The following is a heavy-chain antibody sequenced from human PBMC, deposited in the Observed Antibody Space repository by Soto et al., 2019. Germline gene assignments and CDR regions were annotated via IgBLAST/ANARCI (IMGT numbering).Heavy chain of an antibody. Sequence: QVQLVQSGAEVKKPGASVKVSCKASGYTFTSYDINWVRQATGQELEWMGWMNPNSGNTGYAQKFQSRVTMTRSTSISTAYMELSSLRSDNTAVYYCGRIYYGSGSYSGGMGVWGQVTRVTV. V-gene: IGHV1-8*01. J-gene: IGHJ6*02. CDR3: GRIYYGSGSYSGGMGV. CDR2: MNPNSGNT. D-gene: IGHD3-10*01. CDR1: GYTFTSYD.